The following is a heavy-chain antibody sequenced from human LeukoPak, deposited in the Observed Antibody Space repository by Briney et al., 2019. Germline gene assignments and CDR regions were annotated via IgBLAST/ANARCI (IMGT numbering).Heavy chain of an antibody. D-gene: IGHD1-26*01. J-gene: IGHJ5*02. CDR1: GGSVTTYY. Sequence: PSETLSLTCTVPGGSVTTYYWSWGRQPPAKGLEWIAYIYNSGSTNYNPSLKSRVTISVDTPNNQVSLRLSSVTAADAAVYYCARHAIYSGDYSIWFDPWGLGTLVTVSS. V-gene: IGHV4-59*08. CDR3: ARHAIYSGDYSIWFDP. CDR2: IYNSGST.